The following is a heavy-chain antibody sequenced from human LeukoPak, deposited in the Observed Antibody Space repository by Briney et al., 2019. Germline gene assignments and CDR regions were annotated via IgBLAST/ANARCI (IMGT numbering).Heavy chain of an antibody. CDR2: IYTSGST. V-gene: IGHV4-4*07. Sequence: SETLSLTCTVSGGSISSYYWSWIRQPAGKGLEWIGRIYTSGSTNYNPSLKSRATMSVDTSKNQFSLKLSSVTAADTAVYYCARGSARRPLDAFDIWGQGTMVTVSS. D-gene: IGHD3-10*01. J-gene: IGHJ3*02. CDR1: GGSISSYY. CDR3: ARGSARRPLDAFDI.